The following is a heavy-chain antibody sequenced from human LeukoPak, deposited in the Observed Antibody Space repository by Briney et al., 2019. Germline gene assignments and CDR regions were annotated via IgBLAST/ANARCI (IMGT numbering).Heavy chain of an antibody. CDR3: ARDRGRFLEWLPTFDY. V-gene: IGHV3-30*19. J-gene: IGHJ4*02. CDR2: IWYDGSNK. CDR1: GFTFSSYG. D-gene: IGHD3-3*01. Sequence: PGGSLRLSCAASGFTFSSYGMHWVRQAPGKGLEWVAVIWYDGSNKYYADSVKGRFTISRDNSKNTLYLQMNSLRAEDTAVYYCARDRGRFLEWLPTFDYWGQGTLVTVSS.